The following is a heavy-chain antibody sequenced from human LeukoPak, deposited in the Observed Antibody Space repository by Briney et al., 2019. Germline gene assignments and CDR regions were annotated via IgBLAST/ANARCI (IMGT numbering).Heavy chain of an antibody. D-gene: IGHD3-10*01. CDR3: ARRRGVSASSFDI. V-gene: IGHV5-51*01. Sequence: GESLKISCKGSGYNFLEYWIGWVRQMPGRGLESMGIIYPGDSDSRYSPSFQGHVTLSVDTSISTVFLQWSSLKASDTAIFYCARRRGVSASSFDIWGQGTMVTVS. CDR1: GYNFLEYW. J-gene: IGHJ3*02. CDR2: IYPGDSDS.